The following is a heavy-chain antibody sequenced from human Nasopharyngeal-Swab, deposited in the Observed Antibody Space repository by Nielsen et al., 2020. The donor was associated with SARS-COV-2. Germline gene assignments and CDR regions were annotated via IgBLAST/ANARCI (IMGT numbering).Heavy chain of an antibody. D-gene: IGHD6-19*01. CDR3: AKDTGIAVAAIDY. V-gene: IGHV3-30*18. Sequence: GESLKISCAASGFTFSSYGMHWVRQAPGKGLEWVAVISYDGSNKYYADSVKGRFTISRDNSKNTLYLQMNGLRAEDTAVYYCAKDTGIAVAAIDYWGQGTLVTVSS. J-gene: IGHJ4*02. CDR1: GFTFSSYG. CDR2: ISYDGSNK.